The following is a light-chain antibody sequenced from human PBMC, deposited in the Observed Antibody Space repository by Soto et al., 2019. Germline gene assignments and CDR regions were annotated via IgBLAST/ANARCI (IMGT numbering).Light chain of an antibody. CDR2: GAS. J-gene: IGKJ1*01. CDR3: QKYDSAAWT. CDR1: QGISNY. V-gene: IGKV1-27*01. Sequence: DIQMTQSPSSLSASVGDRVTITCRASQGISNYLAWYQQKPGKAPKLLIFGASTLQSGVPSRFSGSGSGTDFNLTISSLQPEDVATYYCQKYDSAAWTFGQGTKVEIK.